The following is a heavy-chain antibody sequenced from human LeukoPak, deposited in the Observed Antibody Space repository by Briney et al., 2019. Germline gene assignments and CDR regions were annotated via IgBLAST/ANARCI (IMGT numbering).Heavy chain of an antibody. CDR3: ARAPEFSSGWLLDY. Sequence: SETLSLTCTVSGGSISSYYWSWIRQPAGKELEWIGRIHTSGSTNYNPSLKSRVTMSGDTSKNQFSLRLRSVTAADTAVYYCARAPEFSSGWLLDYWGQGILVTVSS. V-gene: IGHV4-4*07. CDR2: IHTSGST. D-gene: IGHD3-22*01. J-gene: IGHJ4*02. CDR1: GGSISSYY.